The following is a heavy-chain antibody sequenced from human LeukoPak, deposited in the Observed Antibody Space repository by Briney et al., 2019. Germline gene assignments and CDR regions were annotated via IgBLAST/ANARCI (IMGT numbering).Heavy chain of an antibody. V-gene: IGHV4-4*07. Sequence: SETLSLTCTVSGGSMSSYYWSWIRQPAGKGLEWIGRISTSGSTNYNPSLRSRVTMSVDTSKNQFSLKLSSVTAADTAVYYCARVLKDCSGGSCYDWFDAWGQGTLVTVSS. CDR1: GGSMSSYY. J-gene: IGHJ5*02. CDR2: ISTSGST. D-gene: IGHD2-15*01. CDR3: ARVLKDCSGGSCYDWFDA.